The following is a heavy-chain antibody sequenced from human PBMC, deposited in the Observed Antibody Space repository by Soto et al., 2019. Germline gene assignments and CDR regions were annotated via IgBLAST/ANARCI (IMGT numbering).Heavy chain of an antibody. J-gene: IGHJ6*02. CDR1: GFTFSSYA. CDR3: AKDISTTPYYYGMDV. V-gene: IGHV3-43*02. D-gene: IGHD1-26*01. CDR2: ISWDGGST. Sequence: GGSLRLSCAASGFTFSSYAMHWVRQAPGKGLEYVSAISWDGGSTYYADSVKGRFTISRDNSKNSLYLQMNSLRTEDTALYYCAKDISTTPYYYGMDVWGQGTTVTVSS.